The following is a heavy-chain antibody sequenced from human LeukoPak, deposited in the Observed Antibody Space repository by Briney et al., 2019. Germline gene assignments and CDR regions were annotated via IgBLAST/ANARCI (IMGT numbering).Heavy chain of an antibody. Sequence: GGSLRLSCAASGFTLSTYAMSWVRQTPGKGLEWVAATSSSDAGTYHADSVKGRFTISRDNSKNTLYLQMNSLRAEDTAVYYCAREAAITMIVVVIEGIPDYWGQGTLVTVSS. V-gene: IGHV3-23*01. D-gene: IGHD3-22*01. J-gene: IGHJ4*02. CDR1: GFTLSTYA. CDR3: AREAAITMIVVVIEGIPDY. CDR2: TSSSDAGT.